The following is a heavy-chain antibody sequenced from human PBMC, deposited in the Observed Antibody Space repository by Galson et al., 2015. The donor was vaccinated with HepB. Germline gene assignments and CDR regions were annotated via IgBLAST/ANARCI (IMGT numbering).Heavy chain of an antibody. D-gene: IGHD1-14*01. V-gene: IGHV3-20*01. Sequence: SLRLSCAASGFMFGAYGMTWVRQAPGKGLEWVSGINWNGESTDYADSVKGRFTIIRDNAKNSLYLQMNSLRAEDTALYHCARWYHHSFDPWGQGTLVTVSS. J-gene: IGHJ5*02. CDR3: ARWYHHSFDP. CDR1: GFMFGAYG. CDR2: INWNGEST.